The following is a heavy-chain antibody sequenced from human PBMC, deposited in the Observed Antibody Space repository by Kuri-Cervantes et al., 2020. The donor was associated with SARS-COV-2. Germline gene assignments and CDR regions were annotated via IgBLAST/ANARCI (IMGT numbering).Heavy chain of an antibody. CDR1: CGSISSYY. J-gene: IGHJ4*02. V-gene: IGHV4-59*08. D-gene: IGHD2-15*01. CDR3: ARGAKLGYCSGGSCSLFDY. Sequence: SETLSLTCTVSCGSISSYYWSWIRQPPGKGLEWIGYIYYSGSTNYNPSLKSRVTISVDTSKNQFSLKLSSLTAEDTAVYYCARGAKLGYCSGGSCSLFDYWGQGTLVTVSS. CDR2: IYYSGST.